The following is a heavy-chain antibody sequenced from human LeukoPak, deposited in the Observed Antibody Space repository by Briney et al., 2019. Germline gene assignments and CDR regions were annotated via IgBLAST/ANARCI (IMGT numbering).Heavy chain of an antibody. D-gene: IGHD3-10*01. V-gene: IGHV3-48*03. CDR1: GFTFSSYE. J-gene: IGHJ4*02. CDR2: ISSSGSTI. CDR3: ARDLYYGSGSYYYDY. Sequence: GSLRLSCAASGFTFSSYEMNWVRQAPGKGLEWVSYISSSGSTIYYADSVKGRFTISRDNAKNSLYLQMNSLRAEDTAVYYCARDLYYGSGSYYYDYWGQGTLVTVSS.